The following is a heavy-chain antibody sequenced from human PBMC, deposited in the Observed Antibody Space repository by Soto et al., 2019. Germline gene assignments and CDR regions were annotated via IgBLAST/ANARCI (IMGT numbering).Heavy chain of an antibody. V-gene: IGHV3-30*03. D-gene: IGHD3-16*01. CDR1: GFTFSSYG. J-gene: IGHJ4*02. CDR3: AADGGGENPRGY. Sequence: GGSLRLSCAASGFTFSSYGMHWVRQAPGKGLEWVAVISYDGSNKYYADSVKGRFTISRDNSKNTLYLQMNSLRAEDTAVYYLAADGGGENPRGYWGQGTLVTVSS. CDR2: ISYDGSNK.